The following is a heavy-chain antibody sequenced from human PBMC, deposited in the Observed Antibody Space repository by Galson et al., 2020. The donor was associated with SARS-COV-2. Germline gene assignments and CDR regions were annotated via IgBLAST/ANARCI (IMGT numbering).Heavy chain of an antibody. D-gene: IGHD6-19*01. J-gene: IGHJ4*02. CDR2: ISSSSNYI. CDR3: AKSSSQWLVDS. CDR1: GFTFSDYS. Sequence: GGSLRLSCAASGFTFSDYSMNWVRQAPGKGLEWVSSISSSSNYIYYADSVKGRFTISRDNAKSSLYLQMNSLRAEDTAVYYCAKSSSQWLVDSWGQGTLVTVSS. V-gene: IGHV3-21*06.